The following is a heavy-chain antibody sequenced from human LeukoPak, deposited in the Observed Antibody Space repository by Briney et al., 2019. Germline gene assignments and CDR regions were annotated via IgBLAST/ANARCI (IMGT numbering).Heavy chain of an antibody. V-gene: IGHV1-46*01. Sequence: EASVKVSCKASGYTFTSYYMHWVRQAPGQGLEWMGIINPSGGSTSYAQKFQGRVTMTRDTSTSTVYMEPSSLRSEDTAVYYCARIMNFWSGYYGWGDDYWGQGTLVTVSS. J-gene: IGHJ4*02. CDR1: GYTFTSYY. D-gene: IGHD3-3*01. CDR2: INPSGGST. CDR3: ARIMNFWSGYYGWGDDY.